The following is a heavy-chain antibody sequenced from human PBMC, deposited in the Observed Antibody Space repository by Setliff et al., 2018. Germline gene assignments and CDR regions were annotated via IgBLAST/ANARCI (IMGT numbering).Heavy chain of an antibody. CDR3: ARGGDSGSYFLANHDAFDI. CDR2: IHYSGST. CDR1: GGSISSSSYY. J-gene: IGHJ3*02. D-gene: IGHD1-26*01. Sequence: SETLSLTCTVSGGSISSSSYYWGWIRQPPGKGLEWIGSIHYSGSTYFNPSLKSRVTISIDTSKNQFSLKLSSVTAADTAVYYCARGGDSGSYFLANHDAFDIWGQGTMVTVSS. V-gene: IGHV4-39*07.